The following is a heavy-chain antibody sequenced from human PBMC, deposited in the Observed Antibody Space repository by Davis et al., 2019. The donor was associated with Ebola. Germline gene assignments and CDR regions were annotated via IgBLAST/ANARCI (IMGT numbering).Heavy chain of an antibody. J-gene: IGHJ5*02. CDR2: INHSGST. Sequence: SETLSLTCAVYGGSFSGYYWSWVRQPPGKGLEWIGEINHSGSTNYNPSLKSRVTISVDTSKNQFSLKLSSVTAADTAVYYCARSTTPNNWFDPWGQGTLVTVSS. CDR3: ARSTTPNNWFDP. D-gene: IGHD4-11*01. V-gene: IGHV4-34*01. CDR1: GGSFSGYY.